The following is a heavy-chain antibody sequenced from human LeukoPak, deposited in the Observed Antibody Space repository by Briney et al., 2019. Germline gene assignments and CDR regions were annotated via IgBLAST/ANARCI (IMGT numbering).Heavy chain of an antibody. CDR1: GFTFSSYS. D-gene: IGHD3-3*01. J-gene: IGHJ4*02. CDR2: ISSSSSYI. CDR3: ARGFHEGRFDY. Sequence: GGSLRLSCAASGFTFSSYSMNWVRQAPGKGLEWVSSISSSSSYIYYADSVKGRFTISRDNAKNSLYLQMNSLRAEETAVYYCARGFHEGRFDYWGQGTLVTVSS. V-gene: IGHV3-21*01.